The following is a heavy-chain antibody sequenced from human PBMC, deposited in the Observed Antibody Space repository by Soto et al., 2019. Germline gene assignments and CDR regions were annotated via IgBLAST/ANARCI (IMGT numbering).Heavy chain of an antibody. CDR2: IDYSGDT. CDR3: ARHFMTTVTEYYFDS. CDR1: GGSMSTTGSY. V-gene: IGHV4-39*01. D-gene: IGHD4-17*01. J-gene: IGHJ4*02. Sequence: QLQLQESGPGLVRPSETLSLTCTVSGGSMSTTGSYWGWVRQPPGKGLEWIGSIDYSGDTFDSPCLSSRVTTSVDSSKKQFSLRLSSVTAADTAVYYCARHFMTTVTEYYFDSWCQGTLVTVSS.